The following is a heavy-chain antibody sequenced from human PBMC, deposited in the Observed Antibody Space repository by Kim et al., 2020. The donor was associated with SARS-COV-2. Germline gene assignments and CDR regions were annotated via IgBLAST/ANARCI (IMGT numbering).Heavy chain of an antibody. D-gene: IGHD3-3*01. CDR3: ATRTGVVTSFDY. Sequence: ASVKVSCKVSGYTLTELSMHWVRQAPGKGLEWMGGFDPEDGETIYAQKFQGRVTMTEDTSTDTAYMELSSLRSEDTAVYYCATRTGVVTSFDYWGQGTLVTVSS. J-gene: IGHJ4*02. V-gene: IGHV1-24*01. CDR2: FDPEDGET. CDR1: GYTLTELS.